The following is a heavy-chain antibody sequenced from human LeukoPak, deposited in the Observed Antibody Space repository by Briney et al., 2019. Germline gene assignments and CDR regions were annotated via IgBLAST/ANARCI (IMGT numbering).Heavy chain of an antibody. CDR2: INHSGST. CDR3: ARRRVVRGVIIRHFNYNWFDP. D-gene: IGHD3-10*01. V-gene: IGHV4-34*01. Sequence: SETLSLTCAVYGGSFSGYYWSWIRQPPGKGLEWIGEINHSGSTNYNPSLKSRVTISVDTSKNQFSLKLSSVTAADTAVYYCARRRVVRGVIIRHFNYNWFDPWGQGTLVTVSS. CDR1: GGSFSGYY. J-gene: IGHJ5*02.